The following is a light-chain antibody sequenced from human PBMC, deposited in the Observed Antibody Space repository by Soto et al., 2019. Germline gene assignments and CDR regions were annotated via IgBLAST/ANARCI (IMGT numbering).Light chain of an antibody. CDR1: SSDFGSYNL. V-gene: IGLV2-23*01. Sequence: QSALTQPASVSGSPGQSITISCTGTSSDFGSYNLVSWYQQHPGKAPKLMIYEGSKRPSGVSNRFSGSKSGNTASLTISGLQAEDEADYYCCSYAGSYVFGTGTKLTVL. CDR3: CSYAGSYV. J-gene: IGLJ1*01. CDR2: EGS.